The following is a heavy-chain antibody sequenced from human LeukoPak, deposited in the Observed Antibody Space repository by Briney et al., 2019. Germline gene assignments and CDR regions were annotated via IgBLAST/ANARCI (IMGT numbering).Heavy chain of an antibody. Sequence: GGSLRLSCAASGFTFSSYGMHWVRQAPGKGLEWVAVIPYDGSNKYYADSVKGRFTISRDNSKNTLYLQMNSLRAEDTAVYYCAKDILSYWGQGTLVTVSS. CDR3: AKDILSY. V-gene: IGHV3-30*18. CDR1: GFTFSSYG. CDR2: IPYDGSNK. J-gene: IGHJ4*02.